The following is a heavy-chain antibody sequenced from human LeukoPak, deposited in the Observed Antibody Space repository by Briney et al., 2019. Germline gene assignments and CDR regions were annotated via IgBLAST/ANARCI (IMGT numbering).Heavy chain of an antibody. D-gene: IGHD4-17*01. CDR2: ISYDGSNK. J-gene: IGHJ4*02. CDR3: EGTSHYGPFDY. CDR1: GFTFSSYA. V-gene: IGHV3-30-3*01. Sequence: PVGSLRLSSAASGFTFSSYAMHWVRQAPGKGLEWVAVISYDGSNKYYADSVKGRFTISRDNSKNTLYLQMNSLRAEDTAVYYCEGTSHYGPFDYWGQGTLVTVSS.